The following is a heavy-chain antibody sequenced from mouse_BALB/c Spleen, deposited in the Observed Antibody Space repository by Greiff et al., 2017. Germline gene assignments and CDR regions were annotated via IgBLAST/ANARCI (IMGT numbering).Heavy chain of an antibody. CDR1: GYSITSDYA. J-gene: IGHJ4*01. CDR2: ISYSGST. Sequence: DVQLVESGPGLVKPSQSLSLTCTVTGYSITSDYAWNWIRQFPGNKLEWMGYISYSGSTSYNPSLKSRISITRDTSKNQFFLQLNSVTTEDTATYYCARNYGNAMDYWGQGTSVTVSS. V-gene: IGHV3-2*02. D-gene: IGHD1-2*01. CDR3: ARNYGNAMDY.